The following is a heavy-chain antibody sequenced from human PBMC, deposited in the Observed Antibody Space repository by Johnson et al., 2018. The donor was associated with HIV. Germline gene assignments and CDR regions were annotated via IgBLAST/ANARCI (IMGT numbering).Heavy chain of an antibody. CDR2: ISYDGSNK. CDR1: GFTFSSYA. CDR3: ASILVVAAQEADAFDI. V-gene: IGHV3-30-3*01. D-gene: IGHD2-15*01. Sequence: QVQLVESGGGVVQPGRSLRLSCAASGFTFSSYAMHWVRQAPGKGLEWVAVISYDGSNKYYADYVKGRFTISRDNSKNTLYLQMNSLRAEDTAVYYCASILVVAAQEADAFDIWGQGTMVTVSS. J-gene: IGHJ3*02.